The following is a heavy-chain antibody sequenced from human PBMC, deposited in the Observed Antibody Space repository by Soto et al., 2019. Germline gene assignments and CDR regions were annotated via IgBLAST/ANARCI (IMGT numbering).Heavy chain of an antibody. D-gene: IGHD3-9*01. CDR2: ISGSGGST. V-gene: IGHV3-23*01. Sequence: PGGSLRLSCAASGFTFSSYAMSWVRQAPGKGLEWVSAISGSGGSTYYADSVKGRFTISRDNSKNTLYLQMNSLRAEDTAVYYCAKGERYFDWLLFDARINWFDPWGQGTLVTVSS. J-gene: IGHJ5*02. CDR1: GFTFSSYA. CDR3: AKGERYFDWLLFDARINWFDP.